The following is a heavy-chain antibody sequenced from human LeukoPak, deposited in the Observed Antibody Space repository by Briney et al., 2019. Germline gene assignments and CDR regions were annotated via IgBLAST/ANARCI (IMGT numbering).Heavy chain of an antibody. V-gene: IGHV4-4*02. Sequence: PSETLSLTCAVSGGSISSSNWWSWVRQPPGKGLEWIGEIYHSGSTNYNPSLKSRVTISVDKSKNQFSLKLSSVTAADTAVYYCARDVAVAGTLYYFDYWGQGTLVTVSS. J-gene: IGHJ4*02. CDR2: IYHSGST. CDR1: GGSISSSNW. CDR3: ARDVAVAGTLYYFDY. D-gene: IGHD6-19*01.